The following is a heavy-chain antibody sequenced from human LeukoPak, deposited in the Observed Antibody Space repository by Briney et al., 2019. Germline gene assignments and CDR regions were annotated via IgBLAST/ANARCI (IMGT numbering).Heavy chain of an antibody. CDR2: IYSVGTT. CDR1: GFTFSSYS. D-gene: IGHD3-16*01. CDR3: ARKSDHRAGGDY. J-gene: IGHJ4*02. Sequence: PGGSLSLSCAASGFTFSSYSMSWVRQAPGKGLEWVSLIYSVGTTAYADSVKGRFTVSRDNSKNTLYLQMNCLRAEDTAIYYCARKSDHRAGGDYWGQGTLVTVSS. V-gene: IGHV3-66*01.